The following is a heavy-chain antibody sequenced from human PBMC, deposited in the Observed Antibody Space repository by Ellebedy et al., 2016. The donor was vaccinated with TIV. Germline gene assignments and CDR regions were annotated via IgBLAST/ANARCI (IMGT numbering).Heavy chain of an antibody. V-gene: IGHV3-23*01. CDR1: GFTFSSYA. CDR3: AKDDEARVSFDL. D-gene: IGHD3-22*01. J-gene: IGHJ2*01. Sequence: GGSLRLSXAASGFTFSSYAMSWVRQAPGKGLEWVSAISGSGGSTYYADSVKGRFTISRDNSKNTLYLQMNSLRAEDTAVYYCAKDDEARVSFDLWGRGTLVTVSS. CDR2: ISGSGGST.